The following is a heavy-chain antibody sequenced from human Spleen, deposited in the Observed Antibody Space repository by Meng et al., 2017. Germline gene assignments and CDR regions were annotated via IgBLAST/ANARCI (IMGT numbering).Heavy chain of an antibody. CDR2: IDYSGTT. CDR3: VRSSAWVRTGFDP. V-gene: IGHV4-39*01. J-gene: IGHJ5*02. CDR1: GGSIGSNSYH. D-gene: IGHD6-19*01. Sequence: QLQLQESGPGLVKPSETLSLTCTVSGGSIGSNSYHWGWIRQPPGKGLEWVGTIDYSGTTYSNSSLKSRVTISLDTSRNQFSLKLTSVTAADTAVYYCVRSSAWVRTGFDPWGQGTLVVASS.